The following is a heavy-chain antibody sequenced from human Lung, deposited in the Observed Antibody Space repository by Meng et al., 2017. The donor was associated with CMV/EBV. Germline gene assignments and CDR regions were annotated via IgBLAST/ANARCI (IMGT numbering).Heavy chain of an antibody. J-gene: IGHJ6*04. CDR3: VRDQGGESMIAVLIERFGMDV. V-gene: IGHV3-30-3*01. CDR2: ISYDGSNK. D-gene: IGHD3-22*01. Sequence: SCAASGFTFNTYAMNWVRQAPGKGLEWVAVISYDGSNKYTADSVQGRLTISRDNSKNNLYLQMNSLTVEDTAVYYCVRDQGGESMIAVLIERFGMDVWXKGTTVTVSS. CDR1: GFTFNTYA.